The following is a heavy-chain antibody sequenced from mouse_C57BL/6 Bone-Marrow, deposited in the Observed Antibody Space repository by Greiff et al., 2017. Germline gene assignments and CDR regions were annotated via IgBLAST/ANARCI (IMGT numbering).Heavy chain of an antibody. V-gene: IGHV5-9*01. Sequence: EVKLMESGGGLVKPGGSLKLSCAASGFTFSSHTMSWVRQTPEKRLEWVATISGGGGNTYYPDSVKGRFTISRDNAKNTLYLQMSSLRSEDTALYYCARTYYAMDYWGQGTSVTVSS. CDR3: ARTYYAMDY. CDR2: ISGGGGNT. J-gene: IGHJ4*01. CDR1: GFTFSSHT.